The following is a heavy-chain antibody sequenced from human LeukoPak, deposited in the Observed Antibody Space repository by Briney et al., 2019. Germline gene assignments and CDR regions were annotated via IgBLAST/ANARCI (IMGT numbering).Heavy chain of an antibody. Sequence: GGSLRLSCAASGFTFSSYAMHWVRQAPGKGLEWVAVISYDGSNKYYADSVKGRFTISRDNSKNTLYLQMNSLRAEDTAVYYCARDYCSSTSCYDDYWGQGTLVSLSS. CDR3: ARDYCSSTSCYDDY. J-gene: IGHJ4*02. CDR2: ISYDGSNK. CDR1: GFTFSSYA. V-gene: IGHV3-30*04. D-gene: IGHD2-2*01.